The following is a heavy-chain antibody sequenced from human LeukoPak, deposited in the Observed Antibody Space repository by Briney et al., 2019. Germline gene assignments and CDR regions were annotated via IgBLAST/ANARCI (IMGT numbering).Heavy chain of an antibody. V-gene: IGHV4-39*01. Sequence: SETLSLTCTVSGGSISSSSYSWGWIRQPPGKGLEWIGSIYYSGSTYYNPSLKSRVTISVDTSKNQFSLKLSSVTAADTAVYYCARTVMYYYDSSAGNWFDPWGQGTLVTVSS. CDR1: GGSISSSSYS. J-gene: IGHJ5*02. CDR2: IYYSGST. D-gene: IGHD3-22*01. CDR3: ARTVMYYYDSSAGNWFDP.